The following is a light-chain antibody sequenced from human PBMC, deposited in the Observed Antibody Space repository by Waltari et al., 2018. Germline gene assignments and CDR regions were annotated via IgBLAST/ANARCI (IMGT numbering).Light chain of an antibody. CDR1: QDISNH. V-gene: IGKV1-33*01. CDR2: DAS. J-gene: IGKJ5*01. Sequence: DIQMIQSPSSLSASVGDRVTITCQASQDISNHLNWYQQKPGNTPKLLIYDASTLETGVPSRFSGSGSGTDFTFTITSLQPEDIATYYCQQYDNLPSITFGQGTRLDIK. CDR3: QQYDNLPSIT.